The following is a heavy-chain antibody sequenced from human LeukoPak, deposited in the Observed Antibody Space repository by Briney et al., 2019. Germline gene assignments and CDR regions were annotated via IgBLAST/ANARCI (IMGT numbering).Heavy chain of an antibody. D-gene: IGHD6-19*01. V-gene: IGHV1-2*02. CDR1: GYTFTDYY. CDR3: AREQSGYSSGCPGDY. CDR2: INPNTGGT. J-gene: IGHJ4*02. Sequence: ASLKVSCKASGYTFTDYYMHWVRQAPGQGLEWMGWINPNTGGTNYAQKFQGRVTMTSDTSISTAYMELSSLISDDTAVYYCAREQSGYSSGCPGDYWGQGTLVTVSS.